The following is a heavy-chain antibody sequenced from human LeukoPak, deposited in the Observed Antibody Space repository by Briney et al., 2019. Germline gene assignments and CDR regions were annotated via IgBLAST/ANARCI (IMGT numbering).Heavy chain of an antibody. Sequence: GESLKISCKGSGYRFSTYWIAWVRQMPGKGLEYMGVIYPDDSDTIYSPSFQGQVTISVDRSIDTAYLQWTSLNVSDNAVYYCARLLTTYFDFWGQGALVTVS. CDR3: ARLLTTYFDF. CDR1: GYRFSTYW. J-gene: IGHJ4*02. V-gene: IGHV5-51*01. D-gene: IGHD4/OR15-4a*01. CDR2: IYPDDSDT.